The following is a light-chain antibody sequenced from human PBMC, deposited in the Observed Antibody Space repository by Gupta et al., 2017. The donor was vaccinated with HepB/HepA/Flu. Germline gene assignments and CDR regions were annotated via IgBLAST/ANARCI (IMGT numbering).Light chain of an antibody. J-gene: IGLJ2*01. V-gene: IGLV1-40*01. CDR3: QSFESDLSGLV. CDR2: GKD. CDR1: RSNVGAGFD. Sequence: QPVLTQPPSVSGAPGQRVTISCTGRRSNVGAGFDVHWYRQLPGTAPKLLVFGKDNRPSGVPDRFSASKSGTSASLAITGLLAEDEGDYYCQSFESDLSGLVFGGATKLTVL.